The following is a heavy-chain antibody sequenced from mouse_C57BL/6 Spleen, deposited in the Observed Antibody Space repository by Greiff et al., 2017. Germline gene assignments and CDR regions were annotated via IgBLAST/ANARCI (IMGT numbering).Heavy chain of an antibody. CDR2: INPGSGGT. D-gene: IGHD1-1*01. CDR1: GYAFTNYL. CDR3: ARGYYGSSYFDY. J-gene: IGHJ2*01. V-gene: IGHV1-54*01. Sequence: QVQLQQSGAELVRPGTSVKVSCKASGYAFTNYLIEWVKQRPGQGLEWIGVINPGSGGTNYNEKFKGKATLTADKSSSTAYMQLSSLTSEDSAVYFCARGYYGSSYFDYWGQGTTRTVSS.